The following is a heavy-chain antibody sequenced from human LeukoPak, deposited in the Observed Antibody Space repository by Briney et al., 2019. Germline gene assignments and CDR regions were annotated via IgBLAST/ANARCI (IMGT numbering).Heavy chain of an antibody. D-gene: IGHD3-22*01. J-gene: IGHJ4*02. CDR3: ARSYDSSGLRYYFDY. V-gene: IGHV1-2*04. CDR1: GYTFSGYY. CDR2: INPNSGGT. Sequence: ASVKVSCKASGYTFSGYYIHWVRQAPGQGLEWMGWINPNSGGTNYAQKFQGWVTMTRDTSISTAYMELSRLRSDDTAVYYCARSYDSSGLRYYFDYWGQGTLVTVSS.